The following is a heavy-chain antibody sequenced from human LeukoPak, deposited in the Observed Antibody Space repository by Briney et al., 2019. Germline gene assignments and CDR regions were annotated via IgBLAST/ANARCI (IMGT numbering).Heavy chain of an antibody. Sequence: GASVKVSCKAFGCTFTTYDINWVRQATGQGLEWMGWMNPNSGNTGYAQKFQGRVTMTSNTSISTAYMELTNLRSEDTAVYYCARGMGSGSYSAAYYFDYWGQGTLVTVSS. CDR1: GCTFTTYD. CDR3: ARGMGSGSYSAAYYFDY. CDR2: MNPNSGNT. V-gene: IGHV1-8*01. D-gene: IGHD3-22*01. J-gene: IGHJ4*02.